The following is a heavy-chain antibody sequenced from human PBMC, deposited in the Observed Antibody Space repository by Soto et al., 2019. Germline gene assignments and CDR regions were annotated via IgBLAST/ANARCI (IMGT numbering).Heavy chain of an antibody. D-gene: IGHD1-26*01. V-gene: IGHV4-31*03. CDR1: GVSISNGGYY. Sequence: SETLSLTCSVSGVSISNGGYYWNWIRQHPGKGLEWIGYIDDTGATYYNPSLRSRVSMSVDTSRNQFSLRLTSVTAADTAVYYCARSAGGSYPQYDYWGQGTLVTVSS. CDR3: ARSAGGSYPQYDY. CDR2: IDDTGAT. J-gene: IGHJ4*02.